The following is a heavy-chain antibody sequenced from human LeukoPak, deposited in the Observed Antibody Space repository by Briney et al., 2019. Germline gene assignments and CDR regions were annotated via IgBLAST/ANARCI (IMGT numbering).Heavy chain of an antibody. J-gene: IGHJ3*02. V-gene: IGHV4-34*01. D-gene: IGHD3-10*01. CDR1: GGSFSGYY. CDR3: ARGLLLFDI. CDR2: INHSGST. Sequence: SEALSLTCAVYGGSFSGYYWSWIRQPPGKGLEWIGEINHSGSTNYNPSLKSRVTISVDTSKNQFSLKLSSVTAADAAVYYCARGLLLFDIWGQGTMVTVSS.